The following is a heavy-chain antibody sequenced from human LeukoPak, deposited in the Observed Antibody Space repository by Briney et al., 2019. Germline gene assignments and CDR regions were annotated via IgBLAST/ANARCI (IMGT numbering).Heavy chain of an antibody. CDR1: GGTFSSYA. CDR3: ARERGRLRFLEWFFDY. Sequence: SVKVSCKASGGTFSSYAISWVRQAPGQGLEWMGRIIPIFGTANYAQKFQGRATITTDESTSTAYTELSSLRSEDTAVYYCARERGRLRFLEWFFDYWGQGTLVTVSS. J-gene: IGHJ4*02. D-gene: IGHD3-3*01. V-gene: IGHV1-69*05. CDR2: IIPIFGTA.